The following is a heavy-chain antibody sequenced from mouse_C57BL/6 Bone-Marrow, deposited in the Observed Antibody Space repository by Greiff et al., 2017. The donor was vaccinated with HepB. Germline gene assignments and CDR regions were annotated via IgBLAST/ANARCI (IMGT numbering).Heavy chain of an antibody. CDR2: ISRGGSYT. V-gene: IGHV5-6*01. Sequence: DVLLVQSGGDLVKPGASLKLSCAASGFTFSSYGMSWVRQTPDKRLEWVATISRGGSYTYYPDSLKGRVTISRDKAKNTLYLQMSSLKSEDTAMYYSARHGYDGRSYDNAMDYCGQGASVTVSS. CDR1: GFTFSSYG. D-gene: IGHD1-1*01. J-gene: IGHJ4*01. CDR3: ARHGYDGRSYDNAMDY.